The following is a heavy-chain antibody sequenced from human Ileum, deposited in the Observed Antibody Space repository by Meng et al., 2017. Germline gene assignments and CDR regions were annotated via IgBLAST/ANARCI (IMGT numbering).Heavy chain of an antibody. V-gene: IGHV2-5*02. CDR1: GFSLSTSGVG. Sequence: QITLKESGPTLVKPTQTLTLTCTFSGFSLSTSGVGVGWIRQPPGKALEWLALIYWDGDKRYSPSLKSRLTITKDTSKNQVVLRMTNMDPVDTATYYCAHKNIAVTGTWYFYYWGQGTLVTVSS. CDR2: IYWDGDK. CDR3: AHKNIAVTGTWYFYY. D-gene: IGHD6-13*01. J-gene: IGHJ4*02.